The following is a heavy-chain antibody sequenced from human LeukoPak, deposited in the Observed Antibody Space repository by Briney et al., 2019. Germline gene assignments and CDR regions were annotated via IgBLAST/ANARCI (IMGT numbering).Heavy chain of an antibody. Sequence: SETLSLTCTVSGGSISNGDHYWSWIRQHPGKGLEWIGYIYDSGSTYYNPSLKSRITISVDTSENRFSLKLSSVTATDTAVYYCARDCSGGSCYGAFDIWGQGTMVTVSS. V-gene: IGHV4-30-4*08. J-gene: IGHJ3*02. CDR1: GGSISNGDHY. CDR3: ARDCSGGSCYGAFDI. CDR2: IYDSGST. D-gene: IGHD2-15*01.